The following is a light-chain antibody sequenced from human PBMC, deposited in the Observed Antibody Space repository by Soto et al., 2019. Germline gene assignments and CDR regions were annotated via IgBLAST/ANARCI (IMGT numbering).Light chain of an antibody. CDR3: QHYNNWPPWT. CDR1: QSVSSN. CDR2: GVY. Sequence: EIVLTQSPGTLSLSPGERATLSCRASQSVSSNLAWYQQKPGQPPRLLMYGVYTRAPGTPARFIGSGSGTEFTLTISSLQSEDFAVYYCQHYNNWPPWTFGQGTKVDIK. J-gene: IGKJ1*01. V-gene: IGKV3D-15*01.